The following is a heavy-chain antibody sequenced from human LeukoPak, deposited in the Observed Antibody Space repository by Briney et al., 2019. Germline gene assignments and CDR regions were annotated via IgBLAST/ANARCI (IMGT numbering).Heavy chain of an antibody. CDR2: IIPIFGTA. J-gene: IGHJ6*03. Sequence: GASVKVSCKASGGTFSSYAICWVRPAPGQGLEWMGGIIPIFGTANYAQKFQGRVTITTDESTSTAYMELSSLRSEDTAVYYCARGQLSYYYDMDVWGKGTTVTVSS. CDR3: ARGQLSYYYDMDV. V-gene: IGHV1-69*05. CDR1: GGTFSSYA. D-gene: IGHD1-1*01.